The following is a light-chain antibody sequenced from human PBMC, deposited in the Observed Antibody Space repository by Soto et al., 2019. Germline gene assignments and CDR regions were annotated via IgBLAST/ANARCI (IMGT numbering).Light chain of an antibody. CDR2: GAS. Sequence: EIVLTQSPGTLSLSPGERGTLSCRASQSVSSNYLAWYQQKPGQAPRLLIYGASSRATGIPDRFSGSGSVTDFTLTISRLEPEDFAVYYCQQYGSSPPITFGQGTRLEIK. CDR1: QSVSSNY. J-gene: IGKJ5*01. CDR3: QQYGSSPPIT. V-gene: IGKV3-20*01.